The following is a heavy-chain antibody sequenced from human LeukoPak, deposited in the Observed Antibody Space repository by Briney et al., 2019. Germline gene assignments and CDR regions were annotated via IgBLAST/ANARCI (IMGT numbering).Heavy chain of an antibody. J-gene: IGHJ4*02. Sequence: PGGSLRLSCAASGYTFSSFDMHWVRQASGRGLEWVSSIATTGATFYAGSVRGRFTISRENAKNSLYLQLNSLRDGDTAVYHCVRGAPIGFDFWGQGTLVTVSS. CDR1: GYTFSSFD. V-gene: IGHV3-13*01. D-gene: IGHD5-24*01. CDR3: VRGAPIGFDF. CDR2: IATTGAT.